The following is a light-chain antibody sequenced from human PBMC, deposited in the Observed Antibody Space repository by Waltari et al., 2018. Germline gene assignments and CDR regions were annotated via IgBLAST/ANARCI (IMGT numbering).Light chain of an antibody. CDR2: WAS. V-gene: IGKV4-1*01. J-gene: IGKJ2*01. Sequence: DIVMTQSPDSLAVSLGERATINCKSSQSVLHIPNNKNYLTWYQQKPGQPPKLLISWASTRDSGVPDRFSGSGSGTDFTLTISSLQAEDVAVYYCQQSYSIPYTFGQGTKLEIK. CDR1: QSVLHIPNNKNY. CDR3: QQSYSIPYT.